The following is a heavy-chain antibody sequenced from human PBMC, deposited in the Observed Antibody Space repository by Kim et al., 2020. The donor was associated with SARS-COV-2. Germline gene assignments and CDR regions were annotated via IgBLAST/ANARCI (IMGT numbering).Heavy chain of an antibody. CDR3: ATPSQYSGYDYRHYGMDV. V-gene: IGHV4-39*01. Sequence: SETLSHTCTVSGGSISSSSSYWGWIRQPPGKGLEWIGTIYYSGITYYNPSLKSRVTISVDTSKNQFSLKLTSVTAADTAVYYCATPSQYSGYDYRHYGMDVWGQGTTVTVSS. CDR2: IYYSGIT. J-gene: IGHJ6*02. D-gene: IGHD5-12*01. CDR1: GGSISSSSSY.